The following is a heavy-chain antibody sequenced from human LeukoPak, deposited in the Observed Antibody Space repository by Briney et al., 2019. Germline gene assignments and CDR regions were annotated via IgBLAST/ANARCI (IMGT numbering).Heavy chain of an antibody. Sequence: GGSLRLSCAASGFTFSSYAMHWVRQAPGKGLEWVAVISYDGSNKYYADSVKGRFTISRDNSKNTLYLQMNSLRAEDTAVYYCAKGYYDSSGYYLPVDYWGQGTLVTVSS. D-gene: IGHD3-22*01. CDR3: AKGYYDSSGYYLPVDY. CDR2: ISYDGSNK. CDR1: GFTFSSYA. J-gene: IGHJ4*02. V-gene: IGHV3-30-3*01.